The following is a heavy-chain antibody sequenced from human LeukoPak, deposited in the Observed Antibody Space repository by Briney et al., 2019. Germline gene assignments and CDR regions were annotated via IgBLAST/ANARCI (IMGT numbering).Heavy chain of an antibody. D-gene: IGHD3-9*01. CDR2: ISYDGSNK. Sequence: GGSLRLSCAASGFTFSSYAMHWVRQAPGKGLEWVAVISYDGSNKYYADSVKGRFTISRDNSKNTLYLQMNSLRAEDTAVYYCARDRRYFDWLRVNYYYGMDVWGKGTKVTVSS. J-gene: IGHJ6*04. CDR3: ARDRRYFDWLRVNYYYGMDV. V-gene: IGHV3-30*04. CDR1: GFTFSSYA.